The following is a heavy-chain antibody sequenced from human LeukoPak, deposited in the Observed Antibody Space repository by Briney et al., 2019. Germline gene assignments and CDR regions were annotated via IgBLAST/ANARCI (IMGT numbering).Heavy chain of an antibody. V-gene: IGHV7-4-1*02. CDR2: INTNTGNP. CDR1: GYTFTSYA. J-gene: IGHJ6*03. CDR3: ASMQTTSIYYYYMDV. Sequence: ASVKVSCKASGYTFTSYAMNWVRQAPGQGLEWMGWINTNTGNPTYAQGFTGRFVFSLDTSVSTAYLQISSLKAEDTAVYYCASMQTTSIYYYYMDVWGKGTTVTVSS. D-gene: IGHD4/OR15-4a*01.